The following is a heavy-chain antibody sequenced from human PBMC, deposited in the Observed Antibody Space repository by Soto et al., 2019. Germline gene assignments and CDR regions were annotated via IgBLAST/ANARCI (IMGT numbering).Heavy chain of an antibody. J-gene: IGHJ6*02. V-gene: IGHV3-33*01. CDR3: VRAAEYSDNDYVYYYGMDV. CDR1: GFTFSSYG. CDR2: VWYDGGNK. Sequence: QVQLVESGGGVVQPGRSLRLSCAASGFTFSSYGMHWVRQAPGKGLEWVALVWYDGGNKYYADSVKGRFTISRDNSKNTLYLQMNSLRDEDTAVYYCVRAAEYSDNDYVYYYGMDVWGQGTTVTVSS. D-gene: IGHD5-12*01.